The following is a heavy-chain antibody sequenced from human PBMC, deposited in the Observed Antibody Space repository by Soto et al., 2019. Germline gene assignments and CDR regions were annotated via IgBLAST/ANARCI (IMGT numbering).Heavy chain of an antibody. CDR1: GDSVSSNSAA. V-gene: IGHV6-1*01. J-gene: IGHJ5*02. D-gene: IGHD2-15*01. CDR3: ARPGGLRYCSGGSCYQGLSKYNWFDP. CDR2: TYDRSKWYN. Sequence: LTCAISGDSVSSNSAAWNWIRQSPSRGLEWLGRTYDRSKWYNGYAVSVKSRITINPDTAKNQFSLQLNSVTPEETAVYSCARPGGLRYCSGGSCYQGLSKYNWFDPWGQGTLVPVS.